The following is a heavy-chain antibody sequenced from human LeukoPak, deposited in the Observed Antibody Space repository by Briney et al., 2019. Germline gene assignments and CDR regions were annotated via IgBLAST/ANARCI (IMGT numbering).Heavy chain of an antibody. CDR2: ISGSGGST. Sequence: GGSLRLSCAASGFTFSSYAMSWVRQAPGKGLEWVSAISGSGGSTYYADSVKGRFTISRDNSKNTLYLQMNSLRVEDTAVYYCARTYDYGVGPPGDAFDNWGQGTLVTVPS. J-gene: IGHJ3*02. CDR1: GFTFSSYA. D-gene: IGHD3-3*01. CDR3: ARTYDYGVGPPGDAFDN. V-gene: IGHV3-23*01.